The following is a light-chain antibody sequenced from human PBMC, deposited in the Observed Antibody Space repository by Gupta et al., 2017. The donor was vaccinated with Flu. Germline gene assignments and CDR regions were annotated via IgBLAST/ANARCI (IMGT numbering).Light chain of an antibody. J-gene: IGKJ4*01. CDR1: QSVSTD. Sequence: EIVMTQSPATLSVSPGERATLSWRASQSVSTDLAWYQQRPGQAPRLLIYGASTRATGIPARFSVSGSGTEFTLTISSLQSEDVAVYYCQQYSRWPLTFGGGTRVEIK. CDR3: QQYSRWPLT. CDR2: GAS. V-gene: IGKV3-15*01.